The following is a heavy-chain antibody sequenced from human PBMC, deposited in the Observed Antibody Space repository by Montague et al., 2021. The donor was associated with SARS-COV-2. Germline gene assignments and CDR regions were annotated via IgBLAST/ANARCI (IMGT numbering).Heavy chain of an antibody. V-gene: IGHV4-39*01. CDR1: GGSISSSSYY. CDR3: ARQMTSWWELLYYFDY. D-gene: IGHD1-26*01. Sequence: SETLSLTCTVSGGSISSSSYYWGWLRRPPGKGLEWIGSIYYSGSTYYNPSLKSRVTISVDTSKNQFSLKLSSVTAADTAVYYCARQMTSWWELLYYFDYWGQGTLVTVSS. J-gene: IGHJ4*02. CDR2: IYYSGST.